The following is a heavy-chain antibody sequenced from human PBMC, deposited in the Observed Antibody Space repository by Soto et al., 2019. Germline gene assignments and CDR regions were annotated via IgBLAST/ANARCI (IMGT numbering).Heavy chain of an antibody. Sequence: PGESLKISCAASGFTFSSYWMSWVRQAPGKGLEWVANIKQDGSEKYYVDSVKGRFTISRDNAKNSLYLQMNSLRAEDTAVYYCARDLKSRYYNYWGQGTLVTVSS. CDR3: ARDLKSRYYNY. CDR1: GFTFSSYW. CDR2: IKQDGSEK. J-gene: IGHJ4*02. D-gene: IGHD3-10*01. V-gene: IGHV3-7*01.